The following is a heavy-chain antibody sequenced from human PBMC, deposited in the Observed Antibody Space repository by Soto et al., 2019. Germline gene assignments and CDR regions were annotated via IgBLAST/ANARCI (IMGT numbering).Heavy chain of an antibody. Sequence: SETLSLTCAVYGGSFSGYYWSWIRQPPGKGLEWIGEINHSGSTNYNPSLKSRVTISVDTSKNQFSLKLSSVTAADTAVYYCARGRIGYSNASGGNWFDPWGQGTLVTISS. V-gene: IGHV4-34*01. CDR3: ARGRIGYSNASGGNWFDP. CDR1: GGSFSGYY. CDR2: INHSGST. D-gene: IGHD5-18*01. J-gene: IGHJ5*02.